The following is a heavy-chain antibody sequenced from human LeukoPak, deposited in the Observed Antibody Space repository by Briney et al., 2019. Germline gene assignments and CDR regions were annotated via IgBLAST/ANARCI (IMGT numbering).Heavy chain of an antibody. D-gene: IGHD4-17*01. J-gene: IGHJ4*02. CDR3: ARENYGDYDPYFDY. CDR1: GYTFTGYY. CDR2: INPNSGGT. V-gene: IGHV1-2*02. Sequence: ASVKVSCKASGYTFTGYYMHWVRQAPGQGLEWMGWINPNSGGTNYAQKFQGRVTMTRDTSISTAYMELSRLRSDDTAVYYCARENYGDYDPYFDYWGQGTLVTVSS.